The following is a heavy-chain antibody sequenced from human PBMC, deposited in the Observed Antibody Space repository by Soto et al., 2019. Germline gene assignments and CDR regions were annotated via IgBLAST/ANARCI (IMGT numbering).Heavy chain of an antibody. CDR2: IYWDDDK. D-gene: IGHD6-13*01. J-gene: IGHJ4*02. V-gene: IGHV2-5*02. CDR1: GFSLSTSGVG. Sequence: QITLKESGPTLVKPTQTLTLTCTFSGFSLSTSGVGVGWISQPPGKALEWLALIYWDDDKRYSPSLKSRLTSTKDTSKNQLVLTMTNMDPVDTATYYCAHTLRPGYWQLAKDFDYWGQGTLVTVSS. CDR3: AHTLRPGYWQLAKDFDY.